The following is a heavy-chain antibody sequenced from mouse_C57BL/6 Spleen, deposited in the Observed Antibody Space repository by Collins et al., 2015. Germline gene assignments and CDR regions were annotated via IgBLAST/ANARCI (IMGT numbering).Heavy chain of an antibody. CDR3: ARIWDVDAMDY. J-gene: IGHJ4*01. D-gene: IGHD4-1*01. Sequence: QVQLQQPGAELVKPGASVKVSCKASGYTFTSYWMHWVKQRPGQGLEWIGRIHPSDSETNYNQKFKGKATLTVDKSSSTAYMQLSSLTSEDSAVYFCARIWDVDAMDYWGQGTSVTVSS. V-gene: IGHV1-74*01. CDR2: IHPSDSET. CDR1: GYTFTSYW.